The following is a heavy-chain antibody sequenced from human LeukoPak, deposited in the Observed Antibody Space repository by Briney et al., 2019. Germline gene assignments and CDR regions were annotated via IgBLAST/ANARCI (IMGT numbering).Heavy chain of an antibody. V-gene: IGHV4-31*03. D-gene: IGHD4-11*01. CDR1: GGSFSSGGFY. CDR2: ISYTGNT. Sequence: SETLSLTCTVSGGSFSSGGFYWSWLRQHPGKALEWIGYISYTGNTYYNASLRSRVTISVDTSKNQFSLKLSSLTATDTAVYYCAREKVTTETNWFDPWGQGTLVTVSS. CDR3: AREKVTTETNWFDP. J-gene: IGHJ5*02.